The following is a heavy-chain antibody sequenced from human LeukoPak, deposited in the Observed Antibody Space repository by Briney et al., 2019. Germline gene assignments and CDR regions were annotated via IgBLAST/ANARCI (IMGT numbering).Heavy chain of an antibody. D-gene: IGHD6-19*01. CDR3: ARDLAMKGRLAVEYYFDY. CDR2: IWYDGSNK. J-gene: IGHJ4*02. V-gene: IGHV3-33*01. Sequence: TGGSLRLSCAASGFTFSSYGMHWVRQAPGKGLEWVAVIWYDGSNKYYADSVKGRFTISRDNSKNTLHLQMNSLRAEDTAVYYCARDLAMKGRLAVEYYFDYWGQGTLVTVSS. CDR1: GFTFSSYG.